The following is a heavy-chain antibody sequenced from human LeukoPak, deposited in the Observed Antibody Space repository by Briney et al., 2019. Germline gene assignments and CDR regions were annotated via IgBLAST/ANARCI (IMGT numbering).Heavy chain of an antibody. CDR2: IYYSGST. CDR1: GGSISSYY. J-gene: IGHJ5*02. D-gene: IGHD3-3*01. Sequence: PSETLSLTCTVSGGSISSYYWSWIRQPPGKGLEWIGYIYYSGSTNYNPSLKSRGTISVDTSKNQFSLKLSSVTAADTAVYYCARQGDFWSEGWFDPWGQGTLVTVSS. V-gene: IGHV4-59*08. CDR3: ARQGDFWSEGWFDP.